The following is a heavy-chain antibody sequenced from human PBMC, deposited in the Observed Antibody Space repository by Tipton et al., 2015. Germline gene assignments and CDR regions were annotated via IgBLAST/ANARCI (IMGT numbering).Heavy chain of an antibody. V-gene: IGHV4-61*01. CDR3: ACQDYDILTRDYQTVDY. CDR2: IYYIGST. D-gene: IGHD3-9*01. Sequence: TLSLTCAVSGGSVSSPSYYWSWIRQPPGKGLEWIGYIYYIGSTNYNPSLKSRLTISVDTSKNQFSLRLSSVTAADTAVYYCACQDYDILTRDYQTVDYWGQGTLVTVSS. J-gene: IGHJ4*02. CDR1: GGSVSSPSYY.